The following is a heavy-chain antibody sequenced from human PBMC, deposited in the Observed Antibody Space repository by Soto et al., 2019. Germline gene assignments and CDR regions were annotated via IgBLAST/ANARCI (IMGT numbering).Heavy chain of an antibody. V-gene: IGHV3-23*01. Sequence: GSLRLSCAASGFTFSSYAVSWVRQAPGKGLEWVSAISGSGGSTYYADSVKGRFTISRDNSKNTLYLQMNSLRAEDTAVYYCAKALSGWSLYYYYMDVWGKGTTVTVSS. CDR3: AKALSGWSLYYYYMDV. J-gene: IGHJ6*03. D-gene: IGHD6-19*01. CDR2: ISGSGGST. CDR1: GFTFSSYA.